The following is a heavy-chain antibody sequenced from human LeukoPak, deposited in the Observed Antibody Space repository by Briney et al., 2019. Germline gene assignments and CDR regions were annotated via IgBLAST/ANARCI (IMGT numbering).Heavy chain of an antibody. CDR2: IYSGGIT. CDR1: GFTVSSLD. V-gene: IGHV3-53*01. CDR3: ARETARARVEMATGSGEQ. J-gene: IGHJ4*02. Sequence: GGSLRLSCGASGFTVSSLDMIWVRQAPGKGLEWVSVIYSGGITYYADSVKGRFTISRDNSKNTLYLQMNSLRAEDTAVYYCARETARARVEMATGSGEQGGEGTLVTVSS. D-gene: IGHD5-24*01.